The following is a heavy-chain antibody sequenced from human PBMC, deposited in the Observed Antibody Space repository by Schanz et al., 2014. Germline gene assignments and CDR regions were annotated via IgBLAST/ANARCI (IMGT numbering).Heavy chain of an antibody. Sequence: EMQLLESGGGLIQPGGSLRFSCAASGFTFSTHAMSWVRQAPGKGLEWVSSISGDHRNTFYADSVKGRFTISRDNSKNTLYLQMNSLRAEDTAIYYCAKDAPYPFDLWGRGTLITVYS. CDR3: AKDAPYPFDL. V-gene: IGHV3-23*01. CDR1: GFTFSTHA. CDR2: ISGDHRNT. J-gene: IGHJ2*01.